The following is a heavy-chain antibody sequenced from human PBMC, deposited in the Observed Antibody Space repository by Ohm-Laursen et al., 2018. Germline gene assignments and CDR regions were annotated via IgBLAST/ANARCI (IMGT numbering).Heavy chain of an antibody. J-gene: IGHJ4*02. D-gene: IGHD6-19*01. CDR3: ASRKQWLVRGGRKSNVDY. Sequence: DFVKGRFSISRDDSKNTLYLQMNSLRGEDTAVYYCASRKQWLVRGGRKSNVDYWGQGTLVTVSS. V-gene: IGHV3-30*07.